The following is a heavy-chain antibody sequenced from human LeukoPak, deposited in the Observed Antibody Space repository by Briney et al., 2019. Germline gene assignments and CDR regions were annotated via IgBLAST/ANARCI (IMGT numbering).Heavy chain of an antibody. CDR2: ISSSGSII. Sequence: GGSLRLSCAASGFTFSSYAMNWVRQAPGKGLEWVSYISSSGSIIYYADSVKGRFTISRDNAKNSLYLQMNGLRAEDTALYYCARTYSSTWRFDPWGQGTLVTVSS. CDR3: ARTYSSTWRFDP. D-gene: IGHD6-13*01. J-gene: IGHJ5*02. CDR1: GFTFSSYA. V-gene: IGHV3-48*03.